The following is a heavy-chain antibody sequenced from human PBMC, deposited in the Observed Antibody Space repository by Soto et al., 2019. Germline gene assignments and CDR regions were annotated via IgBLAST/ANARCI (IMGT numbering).Heavy chain of an antibody. CDR3: AKDQLRGVRGVITYYYGMDV. Sequence: QVQLVESGGGVVQPGRSLRLSCAASGFTFSSYGMDWVRQAPGEGLEWVAVISYDGSNKYYADSVKGRFTISRDNSKNTLYLKMNSLRAEDTAVYYCAKDQLRGVRGVITYYYGMDVWGQGTTLTVSS. D-gene: IGHD3-10*01. V-gene: IGHV3-30*18. CDR2: ISYDGSNK. CDR1: GFTFSSYG. J-gene: IGHJ6*02.